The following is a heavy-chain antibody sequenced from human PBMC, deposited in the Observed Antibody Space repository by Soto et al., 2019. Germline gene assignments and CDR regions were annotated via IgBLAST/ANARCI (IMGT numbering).Heavy chain of an antibody. CDR2: VSGSGSTT. J-gene: IGHJ4*02. V-gene: IGHV3-23*01. D-gene: IGHD3-10*01. CDR1: GFSFTMYA. CDR3: ARDPTYSADSESPHYFDY. Sequence: VQLLESGGGLIQSGGSLRLSCAASGFSFTMYAFHWVRQAPGKGLEWVSGVSGSGSTTYYADSVKGRLIISRDNSKKTAFLYMNSLRAEDTAVYYCARDPTYSADSESPHYFDYWGQGALVAVSS.